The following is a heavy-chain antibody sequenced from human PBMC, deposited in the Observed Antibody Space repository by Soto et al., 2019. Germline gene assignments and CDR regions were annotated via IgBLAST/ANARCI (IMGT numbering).Heavy chain of an antibody. V-gene: IGHV4-59*01. CDR3: ASAGQLLWFGELLS. CDR2: IYYSGST. D-gene: IGHD3-10*01. J-gene: IGHJ5*02. Sequence: SETLSLTCTVSGGSISSYYWSWIRQPPGKGLEWIGYIYYSGSTNYNPSLKSRVTISVDTSKNQFSLKLSSVTAADTAVYYCASAGQLLWFGELLSWGQGTLVTVSS. CDR1: GGSISSYY.